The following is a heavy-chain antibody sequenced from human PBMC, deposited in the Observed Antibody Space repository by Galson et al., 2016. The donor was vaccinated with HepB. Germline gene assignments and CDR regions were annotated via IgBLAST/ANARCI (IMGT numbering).Heavy chain of an antibody. CDR2: INGDGSYT. D-gene: IGHD1-1*01. CDR1: GFTVNNNY. V-gene: IGHV3-74*01. Sequence: SLRLSCAASGFTVNNNYMRWVRQAPGKGLVWVSRINGDGSYTSYADSEKGRFTTSRDNAKNTLYPQMNSLRAEDTAVYYCARGTVDKPGMDVWGQGTTVTVSS. CDR3: ARGTVDKPGMDV. J-gene: IGHJ6*02.